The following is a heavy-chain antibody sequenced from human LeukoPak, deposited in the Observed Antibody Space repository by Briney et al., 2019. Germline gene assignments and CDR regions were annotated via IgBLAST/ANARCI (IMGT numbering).Heavy chain of an antibody. CDR2: IKSKTDGGTT. V-gene: IGHV3-15*01. Sequence: GGSLRLSCAASGFTFTNAWMSWVRQAPGKGLEWVGLIKSKTDGGTTDYAAPVKGRFTISRDESENTVFLQMNSLRTEDTALYYCAAGSSGWYVDYWGQGTLVTVSS. J-gene: IGHJ4*02. D-gene: IGHD6-19*01. CDR3: AAGSSGWYVDY. CDR1: GFTFTNAW.